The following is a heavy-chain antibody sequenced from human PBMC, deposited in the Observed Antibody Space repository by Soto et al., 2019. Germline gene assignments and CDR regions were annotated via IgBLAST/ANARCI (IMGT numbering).Heavy chain of an antibody. V-gene: IGHV3-33*01. CDR3: ARDFEAMIVKPGWFDP. J-gene: IGHJ5*02. CDR1: GFTFSSYG. Sequence: GGSLRLSCAASGFTFSSYGMHWVRQAPGKGLEWVAVIWYDGSNKYYADSVKGRFTISRDNSKNTLYLQMNSLRAEDTAVYYCARDFEAMIVKPGWFDPWGQGTLVTVSS. D-gene: IGHD3-22*01. CDR2: IWYDGSNK.